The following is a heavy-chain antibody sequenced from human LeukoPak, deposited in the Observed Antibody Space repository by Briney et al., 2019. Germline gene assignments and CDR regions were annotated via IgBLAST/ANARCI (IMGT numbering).Heavy chain of an antibody. CDR1: GGSISSYY. Sequence: SETLSLTYTVSGGSISSYYWGWIRQPPGRGLEWIGSIYYSGSTYYNPSLKCRVTISVDTSKNQFSLKLSSVTAADTAVYYCARDQDGINWFDPWGQGTLVTVSS. CDR3: ARDQDGINWFDP. V-gene: IGHV4-39*07. CDR2: IYYSGST. J-gene: IGHJ5*02.